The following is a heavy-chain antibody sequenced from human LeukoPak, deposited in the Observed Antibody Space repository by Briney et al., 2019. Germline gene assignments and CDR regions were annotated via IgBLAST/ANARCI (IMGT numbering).Heavy chain of an antibody. D-gene: IGHD3-10*01. CDR3: ARDRINYYGSGSYLRDGY. CDR1: GFTFSSYS. CDR2: ISSSSSYI. J-gene: IGHJ4*02. V-gene: IGHV3-21*01. Sequence: PGGSLRLSCAASGFTFSSYSMNWVRQAPGKGLEWVSSISSSSSYIYYADSVKGRFTISRDNAKNSLYLQMNSLRAEDTAVYHCARDRINYYGSGSYLRDGYWGQGTLVTVSS.